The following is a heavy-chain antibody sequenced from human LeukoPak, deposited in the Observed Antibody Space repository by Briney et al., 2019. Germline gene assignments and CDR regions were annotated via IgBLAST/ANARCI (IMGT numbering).Heavy chain of an antibody. J-gene: IGHJ3*02. Sequence: SETLSLTCTVSGGSISSYYWSWIRQPPGKGLEWIGSFYHSGSTYYNPSLKSRVTISVDTSKNQFSLKLSSVTAADTAVYFCARDQAVTHAGRNAFDIWGQGTMVIVSS. V-gene: IGHV4-59*04. CDR2: FYHSGST. CDR1: GGSISSYY. D-gene: IGHD4-11*01. CDR3: ARDQAVTHAGRNAFDI.